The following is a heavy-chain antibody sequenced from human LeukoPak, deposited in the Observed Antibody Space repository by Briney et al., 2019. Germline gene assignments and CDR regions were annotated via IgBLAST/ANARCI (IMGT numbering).Heavy chain of an antibody. CDR2: IIPIFGTA. Sequence: GSSVKVSCKASGGTFSSYAISWVRQAPGQGLEWMGGIIPIFGTANYAQKFQGRVTITTDESTSTAYMELSSLRSEDTAVYYCARGTIVVVVAAPDTYYFDYWGQGTLVTVSS. CDR3: ARGTIVVVVAAPDTYYFDY. V-gene: IGHV1-69*05. D-gene: IGHD2-15*01. CDR1: GGTFSSYA. J-gene: IGHJ4*02.